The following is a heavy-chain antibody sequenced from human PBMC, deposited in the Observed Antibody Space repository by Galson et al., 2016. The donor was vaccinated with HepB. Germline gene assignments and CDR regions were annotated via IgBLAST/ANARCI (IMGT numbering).Heavy chain of an antibody. J-gene: IGHJ6*02. Sequence: SVKVSCKASGYSFTSYAITWVRQAPGLGLEWMGWISAYDGHTKYAQTLHDRVTMTIDTSTSTAYMELRSLRSDDTAVDSCGRDRLSSKWSPYYFAMDVWGQGTTVIVSS. D-gene: IGHD2-2*01. CDR2: ISAYDGHT. CDR1: GYSFTSYA. V-gene: IGHV1-18*01. CDR3: GRDRLSSKWSPYYFAMDV.